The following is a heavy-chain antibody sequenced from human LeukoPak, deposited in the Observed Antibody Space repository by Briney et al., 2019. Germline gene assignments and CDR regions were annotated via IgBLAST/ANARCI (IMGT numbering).Heavy chain of an antibody. CDR2: ISAYNGNT. Sequence: ASVTVSCKASGYTFTSYGISWVRQAPGQGLEWMGWISAYNGNTDYAQKFQGRVTMTRNTSISTAYMELSSLRSEDTAVYYCARENFWSGYYYYYYYYGMDVWGQGTTVTVSS. V-gene: IGHV1-18*01. D-gene: IGHD3-3*01. CDR3: ARENFWSGYYYYYYYYGMDV. CDR1: GYTFTSYG. J-gene: IGHJ6*02.